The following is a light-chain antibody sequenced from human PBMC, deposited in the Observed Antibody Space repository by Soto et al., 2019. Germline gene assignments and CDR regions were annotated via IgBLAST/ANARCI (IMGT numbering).Light chain of an antibody. Sequence: QSVLTQPPSASGTPGQRVTLSCSGSSSKIGSNTVNWYQQFPGTAPKLLIYSNNQRPSGVPDRFSGSKSGTSASLAISGLQSEVEADYYCATWDDSLNGWVFGGGTKVTVL. CDR3: ATWDDSLNGWV. V-gene: IGLV1-44*01. J-gene: IGLJ3*02. CDR1: SSKIGSNT. CDR2: SNN.